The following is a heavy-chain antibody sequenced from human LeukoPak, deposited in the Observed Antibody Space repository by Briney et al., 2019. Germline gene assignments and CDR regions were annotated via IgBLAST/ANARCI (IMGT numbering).Heavy chain of an antibody. CDR1: GGSISSGSYY. V-gene: IGHV4-61*02. D-gene: IGHD3-10*01. J-gene: IGHJ3*02. Sequence: PSQTLSLTCTVSGGSISSGSYYWSWIRQPAGKGLEWIGRIYTSGSTNYNPSLKSRVTISVDTSKNQFSLKLSSVTAADTAVYYCARGSYYGSGSATDAFDIWGQGTKVTVS. CDR3: ARGSYYGSGSATDAFDI. CDR2: IYTSGST.